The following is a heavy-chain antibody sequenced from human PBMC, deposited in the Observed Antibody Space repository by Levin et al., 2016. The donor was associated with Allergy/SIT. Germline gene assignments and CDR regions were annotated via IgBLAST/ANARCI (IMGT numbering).Heavy chain of an antibody. V-gene: IGHV4-31*02. J-gene: IGHJ6*02. CDR2: IYYSGST. Sequence: WIRQPPGKGLEWIGYIYYSGSTYYNPSLKSRVTISVDTSKNQFSLKLSSVTAADTAVYYCARREDYYYYYGMDVWGQGTTVTVSS. CDR3: ARREDYYYYYGMDV. D-gene: IGHD1-26*01.